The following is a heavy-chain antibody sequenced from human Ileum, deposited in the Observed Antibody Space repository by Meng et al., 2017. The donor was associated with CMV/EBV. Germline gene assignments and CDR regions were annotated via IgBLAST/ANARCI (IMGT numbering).Heavy chain of an antibody. Sequence: GGSLRLSCAASGFTFTDAWMNWVRQAPGKGLEWVGRVTRKIDGGTTDYAAPVKGRFTISRDESRNTLVLQMDSLKTEDTAVYYCAPDVPQSLAQIDYWGQGTLVTVSS. CDR1: GFTFTDAW. CDR3: APDVPQSLAQIDY. CDR2: VTRKIDGGTT. J-gene: IGHJ4*02. V-gene: IGHV3-15*01. D-gene: IGHD4-11*01.